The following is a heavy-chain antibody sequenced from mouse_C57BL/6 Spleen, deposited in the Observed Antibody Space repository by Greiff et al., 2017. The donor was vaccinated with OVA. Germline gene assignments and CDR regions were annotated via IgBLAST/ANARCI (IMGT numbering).Heavy chain of an antibody. CDR1: GYTFTDYY. V-gene: IGHV1-26*01. CDR3: ARSELGPMDY. D-gene: IGHD4-1*01. CDR2: INPNNGGT. J-gene: IGHJ4*01. Sequence: EVQLQQSGPELVKPGASVKISCKASGYTFTDYYMNWVKQSHGKSLEWIGDINPNNGGTSYNQKFKGKATLTVDKSSSTAYMELRSLTSEDSAVYYCARSELGPMDYWGQGTSVTVSS.